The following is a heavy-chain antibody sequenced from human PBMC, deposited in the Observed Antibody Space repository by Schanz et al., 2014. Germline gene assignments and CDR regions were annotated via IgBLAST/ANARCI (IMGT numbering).Heavy chain of an antibody. CDR1: GGSISSGGYY. J-gene: IGHJ5*01. V-gene: IGHV4-31*03. Sequence: QVQLQESGPGLVKPSQTLSLTCTVSGGSISSGGYYWSWIRQHPGKGLEWIGYIYDGGSTYYNPSLKSRVTISKGTSKNQFSLKLTCVTAADTAVYYCARDMVENWFDSWGQGTLVTVSS. D-gene: IGHD3-10*01. CDR3: ARDMVENWFDS. CDR2: IYDGGST.